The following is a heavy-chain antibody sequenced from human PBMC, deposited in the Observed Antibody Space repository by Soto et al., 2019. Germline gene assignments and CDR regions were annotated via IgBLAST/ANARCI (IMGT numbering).Heavy chain of an antibody. CDR3: ARLNAAAAGTGLY. Sequence: QVHLQESGPGLVKPSETLSLMCTVSGDSISSSTYYWGWIRQPPGKGLEWIASVFDVESAYYNPSLKSRVTISADTSKIQFSLKLSSMTAADTAVYYCARLNAAAAGTGLYWGQGTLVTVSS. V-gene: IGHV4-39*01. CDR1: GDSISSSTYY. J-gene: IGHJ4*02. CDR2: VFDVESA. D-gene: IGHD6-13*01.